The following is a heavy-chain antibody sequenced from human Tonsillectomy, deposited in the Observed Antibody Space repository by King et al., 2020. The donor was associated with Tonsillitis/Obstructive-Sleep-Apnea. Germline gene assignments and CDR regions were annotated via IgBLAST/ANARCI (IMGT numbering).Heavy chain of an antibody. CDR1: GFTFRSYS. CDR2: ISSSSYYI. J-gene: IGHJ6*03. V-gene: IGHV3-21*01. CDR3: ARETPSRANYYYYSMDV. Sequence: VQLVESGGGLVKPGGSLRLSCAASGFTFRSYSMNWVRQAPGKGLEWVSSISSSSYYIYYADSVKGRFTISRDNAKNSLYLQMNSLRAEDTAVYYCARETPSRANYYYYSMDVWGKGTTVTVSS. D-gene: IGHD6-6*01.